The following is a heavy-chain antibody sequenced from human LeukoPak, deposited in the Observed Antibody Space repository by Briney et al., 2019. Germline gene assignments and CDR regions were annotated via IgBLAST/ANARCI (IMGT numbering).Heavy chain of an antibody. Sequence: ASVKVSCKASGYTFTGCYMHWVRQAPGQGLEWMGWINPNSGGTNYAQKFQGRVTMTRDTSISTAYMELSRLRSDDTAVYYCARLGGSGWYYFDYWGQGTLVTVSS. D-gene: IGHD6-19*01. J-gene: IGHJ4*02. CDR3: ARLGGSGWYYFDY. CDR1: GYTFTGCY. CDR2: INPNSGGT. V-gene: IGHV1-2*02.